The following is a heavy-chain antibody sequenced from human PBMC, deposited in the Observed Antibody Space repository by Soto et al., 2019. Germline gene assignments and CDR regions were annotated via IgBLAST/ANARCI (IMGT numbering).Heavy chain of an antibody. Sequence: GGSLRLSCAASGFTFSSYAMSWVRQAPGKGLEWVSSISGSGSSTYYADSVKGRFTIARDNSKNTLYLQMNSLRAEDTAVYYCAKQQLVGGWFDPWGQGTLVTVSS. D-gene: IGHD6-13*01. V-gene: IGHV3-23*01. CDR2: ISGSGSST. CDR1: GFTFSSYA. CDR3: AKQQLVGGWFDP. J-gene: IGHJ5*02.